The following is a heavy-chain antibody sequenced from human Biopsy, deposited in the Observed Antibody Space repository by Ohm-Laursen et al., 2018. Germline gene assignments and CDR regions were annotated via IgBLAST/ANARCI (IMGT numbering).Heavy chain of an antibody. J-gene: IGHJ3*02. D-gene: IGHD3-22*01. CDR2: ISWSSDSI. CDR3: TKNTQWEGSGYLDAFHI. V-gene: IGHV3-9*01. CDR1: GFRFDNTG. Sequence: SLRLPCAASGFRFDNTGMHWVRQGPGKGLEWVAGISWSSDSITYAKSVTGRFTISRDNGENSLYLQMNSLRPEDTALYYCTKNTQWEGSGYLDAFHIWGHGAMVTVSS.